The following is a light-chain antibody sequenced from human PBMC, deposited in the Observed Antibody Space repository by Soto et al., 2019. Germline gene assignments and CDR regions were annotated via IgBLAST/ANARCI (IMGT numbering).Light chain of an antibody. J-gene: IGKJ4*01. V-gene: IGKV3-15*01. CDR1: QSVSSK. CDR3: QQRSS. CDR2: GAS. Sequence: ETVMTQSPGTLSVSPGERATLSCRASQSVSSKLGWYQQKPGQAPRLLIYGASARAPDIPARFSGSGSGTEFTLTISSLEPEDFAVYYCQQRSSFGGGTKVDIK.